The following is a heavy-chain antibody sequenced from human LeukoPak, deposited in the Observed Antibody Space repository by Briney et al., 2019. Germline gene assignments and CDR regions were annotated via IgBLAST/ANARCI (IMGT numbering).Heavy chain of an antibody. D-gene: IGHD6-19*01. CDR1: GFTFSSYA. CDR3: ARAHPSSGWFFDY. J-gene: IGHJ4*02. CDR2: IKEDGSEK. Sequence: GGSLRLSCAASGFTFSSYAMSWVRQAPGKGLEWVANIKEDGSEKYYVDSVKGRFTTSRDNRKNSLYLQMNSLRAEDTAVYYCARAHPSSGWFFDYWGQGTLVTVSS. V-gene: IGHV3-7*01.